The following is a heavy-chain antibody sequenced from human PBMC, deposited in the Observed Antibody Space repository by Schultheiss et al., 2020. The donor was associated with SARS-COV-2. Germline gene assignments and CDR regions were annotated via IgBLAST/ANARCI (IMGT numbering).Heavy chain of an antibody. V-gene: IGHV3-48*03. J-gene: IGHJ4*02. CDR3: ARVRSDGDDY. Sequence: GGSLRLSCAASGFTFSSYAMHWVRQAPGKGLEWVSYISSSGGGSTKYYADSVKGRFTISRDNAKNSLYLQMNSLRAEDTAVYYCARVRSDGDDYWGQGTLVTVSS. D-gene: IGHD7-27*01. CDR2: ISSSGGGSTK. CDR1: GFTFSSYA.